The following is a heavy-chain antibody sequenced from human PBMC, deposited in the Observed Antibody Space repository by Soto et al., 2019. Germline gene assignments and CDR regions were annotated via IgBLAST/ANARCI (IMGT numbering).Heavy chain of an antibody. CDR2: ISSNGGST. D-gene: IGHD6-13*01. V-gene: IGHV3-64*01. CDR1: GFTFSYYA. CDR3: ARLNPIAAAFAY. J-gene: IGHJ4*02. Sequence: EVQLVESGGGLVQPGGSLRLSCAASGFTFSYYAMHWVRQAPGKGLEYVSAISSNGGSTYYANSVKGRFTISRDNSKNTMYLQMGSLRAEDMAVYYCARLNPIAAAFAYWGQGTLVTVSS.